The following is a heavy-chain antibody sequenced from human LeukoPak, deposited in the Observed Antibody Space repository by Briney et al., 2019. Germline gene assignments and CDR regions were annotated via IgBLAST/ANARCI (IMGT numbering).Heavy chain of an antibody. CDR3: AKGKGSTAPGAYFDY. Sequence: PGGSLRLSCAASGFTFSNYAVSWVRQAPGKVLEWVSGISGSGGSTYYADSVKGRFTISRDNSKNTLYLQTNSLRAEDTAVYYCAKGKGSTAPGAYFDYWGQGTLVTVSS. V-gene: IGHV3-23*01. J-gene: IGHJ4*02. CDR2: ISGSGGST. D-gene: IGHD4-17*01. CDR1: GFTFSNYA.